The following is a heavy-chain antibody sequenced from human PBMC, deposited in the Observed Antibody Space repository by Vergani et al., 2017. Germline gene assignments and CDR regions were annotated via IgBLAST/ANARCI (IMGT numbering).Heavy chain of an antibody. J-gene: IGHJ5*02. V-gene: IGHV4-31*03. CDR3: ARGVGIAAAGGSNWFDP. CDR1: GGSISSGGYY. Sequence: QVQLQESGPGLVKPSQTLSLTCTVSGGSISSGGYYWSWIRQHPGKGLEWIGYIYYSGSTHYNPSLKSRVTISVDTSKNQFSLKLSSVTAADTAVYYCARGVGIAAAGGSNWFDPWGQGTLVTVSS. D-gene: IGHD6-13*01. CDR2: IYYSGST.